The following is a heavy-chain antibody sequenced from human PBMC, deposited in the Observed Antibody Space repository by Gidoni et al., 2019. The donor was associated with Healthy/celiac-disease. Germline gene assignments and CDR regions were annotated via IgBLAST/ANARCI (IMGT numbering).Heavy chain of an antibody. CDR2: ISSSSSYI. CDR1: GFTFSSYS. V-gene: IGHV3-21*01. D-gene: IGHD5-12*01. Sequence: EVQLVESGGGLVKPGGSLRLSCAASGFTFSSYSMNWVRQAPGKGLEWVSSISSSSSYIYYADSVKGRFTISRDNAKNSLYLQMNSLRAEDTAVYYCASIRDGYTTRAFDIWGQGTMVTVSS. J-gene: IGHJ3*02. CDR3: ASIRDGYTTRAFDI.